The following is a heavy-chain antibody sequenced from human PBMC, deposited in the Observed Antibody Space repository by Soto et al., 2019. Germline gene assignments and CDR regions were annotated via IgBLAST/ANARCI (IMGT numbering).Heavy chain of an antibody. D-gene: IGHD3-3*01. CDR2: IYYSGST. V-gene: IGHV4-31*03. CDR3: ARESRSDFWSGYYTVRNWFDP. CDR1: GGSISSGGYY. J-gene: IGHJ5*02. Sequence: QVQLQESGPGLVKPSQTLSLTCTVSGGSISSGGYYWSWIRQHPGKGLEWIGYIYYSGSTYYNPSLKSRVTMSVDTSKNQFSLKLSSVTAADTAVYYCARESRSDFWSGYYTVRNWFDPWGQGTLVTVSS.